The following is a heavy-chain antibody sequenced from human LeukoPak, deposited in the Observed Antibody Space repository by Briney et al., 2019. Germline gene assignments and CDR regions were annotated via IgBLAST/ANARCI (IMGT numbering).Heavy chain of an antibody. Sequence: GASVKVSCKASGYPFANFAISWVRQARGQGLEWVGWISGDKGPTYYAQKLQGRVTLTTDTSTSTAYMELTNLRSDDTAVYYCATNPASIAARPARRAFDIWGQGTMVTVSS. D-gene: IGHD6-6*01. CDR2: ISGDKGPT. V-gene: IGHV1-18*01. CDR3: ATNPASIAARPARRAFDI. J-gene: IGHJ3*02. CDR1: GYPFANFA.